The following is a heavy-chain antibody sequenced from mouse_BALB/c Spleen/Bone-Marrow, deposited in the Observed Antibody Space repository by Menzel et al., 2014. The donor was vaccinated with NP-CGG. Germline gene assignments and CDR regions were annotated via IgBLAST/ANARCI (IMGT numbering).Heavy chain of an antibody. D-gene: IGHD1-2*01. Sequence: SGAELARPGASVKLSCKASGYTFTSYWVQWVKQRPGQGLEWIGAIYPGDGDTRYTQKFKGKATLTADKSSSTAYMQLSSLASEDSAVYYCARRDYGIRENYYAMDYWGQGTSVTVSS. J-gene: IGHJ4*01. CDR3: ARRDYGIRENYYAMDY. V-gene: IGHV1-87*01. CDR2: IYPGDGDT. CDR1: GYTFTSYW.